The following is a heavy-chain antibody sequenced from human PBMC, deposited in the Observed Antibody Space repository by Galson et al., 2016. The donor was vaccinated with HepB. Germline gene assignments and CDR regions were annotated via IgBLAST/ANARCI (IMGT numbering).Heavy chain of an antibody. CDR1: GFSFSSYD. CDR3: AKNQAYYDFLTGYYKYYGMDV. D-gene: IGHD3-9*01. Sequence: SLRLSCAASGFSFSSYDMSWVRQAPGKGLEWVSGIRGGGGGTYYADSVTGRFTISRDNSKNTLYLEMNSLRTEDTAVYYCAKNQAYYDFLTGYYKYYGMDVWGQGTTVTVSS. V-gene: IGHV3-23*01. J-gene: IGHJ6*02. CDR2: IRGGGGGT.